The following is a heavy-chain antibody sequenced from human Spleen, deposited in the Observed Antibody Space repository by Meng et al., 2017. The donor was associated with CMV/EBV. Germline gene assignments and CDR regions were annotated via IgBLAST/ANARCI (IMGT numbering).Heavy chain of an antibody. J-gene: IGHJ3*02. CDR1: TFSNYA. D-gene: IGHD2-2*01. CDR3: AGYCSSTTCYSSDAFDI. CDR2: IIPIFDAP. Sequence: TFSNYAISWVRQAPGQGLEWTGGIIPIFDAPNYAQKFQDRVTLTTDESKRTAYMEMTSLRSEDTAVYYCAGYCSSTTCYSSDAFDIWGQGTMVTVSS. V-gene: IGHV1-69*05.